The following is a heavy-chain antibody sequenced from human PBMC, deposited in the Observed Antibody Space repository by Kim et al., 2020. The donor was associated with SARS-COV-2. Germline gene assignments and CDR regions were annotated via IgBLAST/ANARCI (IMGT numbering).Heavy chain of an antibody. Sequence: GGSLRLSCAASGFTFSSYAMSWVRQAPGKGLEWVSVIYSGGSSTYYADSVKGRFTISRDNSKNTLYLQMNSLRAEDTAVYYCAKNKAFDYWGQGTLVTVSS. CDR1: GFTFSSYA. CDR2: IYSGGSST. J-gene: IGHJ4*02. CDR3: AKNKAFDY. V-gene: IGHV3-23*03.